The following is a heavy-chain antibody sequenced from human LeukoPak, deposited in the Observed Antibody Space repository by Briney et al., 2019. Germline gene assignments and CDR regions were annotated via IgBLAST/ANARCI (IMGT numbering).Heavy chain of an antibody. CDR1: GFTFSSYA. V-gene: IGHV3-23*01. CDR2: ITDSGDST. CDR3: ARVGGTGDGVY. D-gene: IGHD7-27*01. J-gene: IGHJ4*02. Sequence: SGGSLRLSCAASGFTFSSYAMSWVRQAPGKGLEWVSAITDSGDSTFFADSVRGRFTISRDNSKNTLFLQMNSLRAEDTAVYYCARVGGTGDGVYWGQGTLVTVSS.